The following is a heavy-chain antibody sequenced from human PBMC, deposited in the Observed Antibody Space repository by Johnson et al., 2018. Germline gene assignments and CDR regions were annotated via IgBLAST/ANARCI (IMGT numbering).Heavy chain of an antibody. J-gene: IGHJ3*02. D-gene: IGHD4-17*01. V-gene: IGHV1-46*01. CDR2: INPSGGST. Sequence: QVQLVQSGAEVKKPGSSVKVSCKASGGTFSSYAISWVRQAPGQGLEWMGIINPSGGSTSYAQKFQGRVTMTRDTSTSTVYVELSSLRSEDTAVYSCARVPREGDYGLDAFDIWGQGTMVTVSS. CDR3: ARVPREGDYGLDAFDI. CDR1: GGTFSSYA.